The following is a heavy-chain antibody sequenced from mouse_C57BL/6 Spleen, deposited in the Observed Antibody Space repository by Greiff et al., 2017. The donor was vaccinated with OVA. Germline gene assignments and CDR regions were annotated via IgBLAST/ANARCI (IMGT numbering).Heavy chain of an antibody. V-gene: IGHV14-3*01. CDR3: ASRITTVVEDYFDY. D-gene: IGHD1-1*01. J-gene: IGHJ2*01. Sequence: LQLQQSVAELVRPGASVKLSCTASGFNIKNTYMHWVKQRPEQGLEWIGRIDPANGNTKYAPKFQGKATITADTSSNTAYLQLSSLTSEDTAIYYCASRITTVVEDYFDYWGQGTTLTVSS. CDR1: GFNIKNTY. CDR2: IDPANGNT.